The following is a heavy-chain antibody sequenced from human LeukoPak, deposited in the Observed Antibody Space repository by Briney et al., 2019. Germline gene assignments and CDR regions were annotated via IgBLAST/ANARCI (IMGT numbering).Heavy chain of an antibody. V-gene: IGHV4-61*02. CDR1: GGSISSGYYH. J-gene: IGHJ3*02. CDR2: IYTSGNT. Sequence: PSQTLSLTCTVSGGSISSGYYHSNWIRQPAGKELEWIGRIYTSGNTNYNPSLKSRVTISVDTSKNQFSLKLSSVTAADTAVYYCARAYDDAFDIWGQGTMVTVSS. D-gene: IGHD2-8*01. CDR3: ARAYDDAFDI.